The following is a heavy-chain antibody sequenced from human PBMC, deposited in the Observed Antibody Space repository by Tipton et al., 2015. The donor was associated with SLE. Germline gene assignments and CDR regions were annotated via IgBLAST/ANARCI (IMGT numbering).Heavy chain of an antibody. Sequence: SLRLSCAASGFTFSSYAMSWVRQAPGKGLEWVSSISSSSRYIYYADSVKGRFTISRDNAKNSLYLQMNSLRAEDPAVYYCARSGECWGQGTLVTVSS. CDR1: GFTFSSYA. V-gene: IGHV3-21*01. CDR3: ARSGEC. J-gene: IGHJ4*02. D-gene: IGHD3-16*01. CDR2: ISSSSRYI.